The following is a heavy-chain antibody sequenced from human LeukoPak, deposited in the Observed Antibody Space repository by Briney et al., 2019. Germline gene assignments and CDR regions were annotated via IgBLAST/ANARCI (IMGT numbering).Heavy chain of an antibody. CDR1: GGSISSDY. Sequence: ETLSLTCTVSGGSISSDYWSWIRQPPGKGLEWIGYIYYSESTNYNPSLESRVTISVDTSKNQFSLKLSSVTAADTAVYYCARLASLSTIAHRGRTWVDPWGQGTLVTVSS. D-gene: IGHD4/OR15-4a*01. J-gene: IGHJ5*02. CDR2: IYYSEST. V-gene: IGHV4-59*01. CDR3: ARLASLSTIAHRGRTWVDP.